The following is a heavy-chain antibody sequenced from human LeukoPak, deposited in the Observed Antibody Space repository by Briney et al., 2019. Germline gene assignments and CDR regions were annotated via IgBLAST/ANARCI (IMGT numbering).Heavy chain of an antibody. CDR3: ASRDYVWGSYPSRADFDY. CDR2: INPNSGGT. Sequence: ASVKVSCKASGYTFTGYYMHWVRQARGQGLEWMGRINPNSGGTNYAQKFQGRVTMTRDTSISTAYMELSRLRSDDTAVYYCASRDYVWGSYPSRADFDYWGQGTLVTVSS. J-gene: IGHJ4*02. D-gene: IGHD3-16*01. CDR1: GYTFTGYY. V-gene: IGHV1-2*06.